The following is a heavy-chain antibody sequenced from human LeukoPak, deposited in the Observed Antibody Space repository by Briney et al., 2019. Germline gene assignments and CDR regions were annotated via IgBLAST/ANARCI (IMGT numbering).Heavy chain of an antibody. CDR1: GGSFSGYH. D-gene: IGHD3-10*01. CDR3: ARQGITFSDYYYHMDV. Sequence: SETLSLTCAVSGGSFSGYHWTWIRQAPGKGLEWIGEISYMGTTNYNPSFKNRVTISGDTSKNQFSLKLTSVTAADTAVYYCARQGITFSDYYYHMDVWGKGTSVTVSS. V-gene: IGHV4-34*01. CDR2: ISYMGTT. J-gene: IGHJ6*03.